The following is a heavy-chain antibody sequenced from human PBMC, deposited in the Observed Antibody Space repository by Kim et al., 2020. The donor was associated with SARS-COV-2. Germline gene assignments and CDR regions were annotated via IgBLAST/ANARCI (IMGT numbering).Heavy chain of an antibody. CDR3: TTVVPDV. J-gene: IGHJ6*02. Sequence: DGGPTDYAAPVKGRFTISRADSKNTLYLQMNSLKTEDTAVYYCTTVVPDVWGQGTTVTVSS. V-gene: IGHV3-15*01. CDR2: DGGPT. D-gene: IGHD2-8*01.